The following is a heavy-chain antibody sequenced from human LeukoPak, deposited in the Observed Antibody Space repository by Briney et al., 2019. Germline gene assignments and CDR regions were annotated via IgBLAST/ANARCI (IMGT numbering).Heavy chain of an antibody. CDR1: GYSISSGYY. D-gene: IGHD3-3*01. CDR2: IYHSGST. Sequence: SETLSLTCTVSGYSISSGYYWGWIRQPPGKGLEWIGSIYHSGSTYYNPSLKSRVTISVDTSKNQFSLKLSSVTAADTAVYYCATNDFWSGYYYFDYWGQGTLVTVSS. CDR3: ATNDFWSGYYYFDY. J-gene: IGHJ4*02. V-gene: IGHV4-38-2*02.